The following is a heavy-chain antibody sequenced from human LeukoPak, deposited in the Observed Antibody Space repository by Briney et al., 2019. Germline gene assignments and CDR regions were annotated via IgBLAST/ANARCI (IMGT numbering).Heavy chain of an antibody. CDR1: GCTFSSYG. Sequence: QSGGSLRLSCAASGCTFSSYGMHWVRQAPGKGLEWVAVISYDESNKYYADSVTGRFIISRHNSKNTLYLQMSSLRAEDTAVYYCAKRGVEMATIYYMDVWGKGTAVT. CDR3: AKRGVEMATIYYMDV. J-gene: IGHJ6*03. D-gene: IGHD5-24*01. V-gene: IGHV3-30*18. CDR2: ISYDESNK.